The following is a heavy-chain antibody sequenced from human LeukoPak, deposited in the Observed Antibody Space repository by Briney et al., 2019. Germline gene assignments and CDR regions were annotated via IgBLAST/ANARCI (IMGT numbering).Heavy chain of an antibody. Sequence: ASVKVSCKASGYTFTGYFLHWVRQAPGQGLEWMGWINPNSGGTNYAQKFQGRVTMTRDTSISTAYMELSRLRSDDTGVYYCARTLWFGEFTGEFDYWGQGTLVTVSS. CDR1: GYTFTGYF. CDR2: INPNSGGT. CDR3: ARTLWFGEFTGEFDY. J-gene: IGHJ4*02. V-gene: IGHV1-2*02. D-gene: IGHD3-10*01.